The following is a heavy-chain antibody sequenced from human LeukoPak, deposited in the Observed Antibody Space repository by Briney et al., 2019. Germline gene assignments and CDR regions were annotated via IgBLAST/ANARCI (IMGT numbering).Heavy chain of an antibody. CDR1: GFTFSGYW. V-gene: IGHV3-7*01. J-gene: IGHJ4*02. D-gene: IGHD4-11*01. CDR3: ARITTADY. CDR2: INQDGSKK. Sequence: PGGSLRLSCAASGFTFSGYWMSWVRQAPGKGLEWVANINQDGSKKYYVDSVKGRFTISRDNAKNSLYVQMNSLRAEDSAVYYCARITTADYWGQGTLVTVSS.